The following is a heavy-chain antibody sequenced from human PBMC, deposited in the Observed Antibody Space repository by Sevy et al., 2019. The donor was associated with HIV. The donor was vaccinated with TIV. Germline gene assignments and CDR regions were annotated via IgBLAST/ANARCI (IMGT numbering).Heavy chain of an antibody. CDR3: AREGDGIYSSSWSLDY. CDR2: ISYDGSNK. J-gene: IGHJ4*02. CDR1: GFTFSSYA. Sequence: GWSLRLSCAASGFTFSSYAMHWVRQAPGKGLEWVAVISYDGSNKYYADSVKGRFTISRDNSKNTLYLQMNSLRAEDTAVYYCAREGDGIYSSSWSLDYWGQGTLVTVSS. D-gene: IGHD6-13*01. V-gene: IGHV3-30*04.